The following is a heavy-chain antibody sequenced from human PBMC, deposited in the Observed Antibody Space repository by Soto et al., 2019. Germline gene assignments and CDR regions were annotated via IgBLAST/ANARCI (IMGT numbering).Heavy chain of an antibody. Sequence: SVKVSCKASGGTFSSYTISWVRQAPGQGLERMGGIIPIFGTANYAQKFQSRVTITADRSTSTAYMKLSSVSAEDTAIYYCARAMGDWGTYYYYYGLDVWGQGATVTVSS. CDR3: ARAMGDWGTYYYYYGLDV. D-gene: IGHD3-16*01. CDR2: IIPIFGTA. V-gene: IGHV1-69*06. J-gene: IGHJ6*02. CDR1: GGTFSSYT.